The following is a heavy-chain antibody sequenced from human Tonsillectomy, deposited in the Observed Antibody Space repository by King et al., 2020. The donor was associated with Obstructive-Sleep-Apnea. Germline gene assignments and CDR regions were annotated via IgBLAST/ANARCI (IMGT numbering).Heavy chain of an antibody. J-gene: IGHJ4*02. D-gene: IGHD1-26*01. CDR1: GYTFTSYY. V-gene: IGHV1-46*01. CDR3: ARASRIVGATGADY. Sequence: VQLVESGAEVKKPGASVKVSCKASGYTFTSYYMHWLRQAPGQGLEWMGIINPSGGSTSYAQKFQGRVTMTRDTSTSTAYMELSSLRSDDTAVYYCARASRIVGATGADYWGQGTLVTVSS. CDR2: INPSGGST.